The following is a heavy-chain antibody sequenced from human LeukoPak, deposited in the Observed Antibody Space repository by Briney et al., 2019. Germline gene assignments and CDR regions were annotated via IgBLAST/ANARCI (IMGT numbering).Heavy chain of an antibody. CDR2: IYSGGST. CDR1: GFTVSSNY. V-gene: IGHV3-66*01. D-gene: IGHD3-3*01. Sequence: GGSLRLSCAASGFTVSSNYMSWVRQAPGKGLEWVSVIYSGGSTYYADSVKGRFTISRGNSKNTLFLQMNSLRAEDTAVYYCAKDFWDRGAAFDIWGQGTMVTVSS. CDR3: AKDFWDRGAAFDI. J-gene: IGHJ3*02.